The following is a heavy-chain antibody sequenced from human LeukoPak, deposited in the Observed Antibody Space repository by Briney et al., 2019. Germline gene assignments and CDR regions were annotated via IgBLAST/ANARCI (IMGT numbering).Heavy chain of an antibody. V-gene: IGHV3-11*01. J-gene: IGHJ4*02. CDR3: AATPRIQRKPDYFDY. D-gene: IGHD5-18*01. CDR1: GFTFSDYY. Sequence: VGSLRLSCAASGFTFSDYYMSWIRQAPGKGLEWVSYISSSGSTIYYADSVKVRFTISRDNAKNSLYLQMTSLRAEDTAVYYCAATPRIQRKPDYFDYWGQGTLVTVSS. CDR2: ISSSGSTI.